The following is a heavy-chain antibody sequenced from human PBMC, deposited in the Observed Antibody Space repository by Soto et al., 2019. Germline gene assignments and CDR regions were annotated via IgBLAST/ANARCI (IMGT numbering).Heavy chain of an antibody. Sequence: SETLSLTCTVSGDSRTRNYWSWIRQPPGKGLEWLAYIHNGRSTNYNPSLMSRVSISLDTSKSQFSLNLNSVTAADTAVYYCARTLSGGFDYWGQGTLVTVSS. V-gene: IGHV4-59*01. J-gene: IGHJ4*02. CDR2: IHNGRST. CDR3: ARTLSGGFDY. CDR1: GDSRTRNY.